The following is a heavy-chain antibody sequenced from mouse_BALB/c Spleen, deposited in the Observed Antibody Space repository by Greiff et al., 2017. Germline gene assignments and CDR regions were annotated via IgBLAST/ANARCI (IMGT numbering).Heavy chain of an antibody. J-gene: IGHJ4*01. CDR2: ISTYYGNT. Sequence: VKLMESGPELVRPGVSVKISCKGSGYTFTDYAMHWVKQSHAKSLEWIGVISTYYGNTNYNQKFKGKATMTVDKSSSTAYMELARLTSEDSAIYYCARLANYYAMDYWGQGTSVTVSS. CDR1: GYTFTDYA. CDR3: ARLANYYAMDY. V-gene: IGHV1-67*01.